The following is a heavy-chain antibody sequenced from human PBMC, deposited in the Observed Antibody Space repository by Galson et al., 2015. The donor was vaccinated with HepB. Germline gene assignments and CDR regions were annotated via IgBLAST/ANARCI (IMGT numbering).Heavy chain of an antibody. V-gene: IGHV3-33*01. CDR2: IWYDGSNK. Sequence: SLRLSCAASGFTFSSYGMHWVRQAPGKGLEWVAVIWYDGSNKYYADSVKGRFTISRDNSKNTLYLQMNSLRAEDTAVYYCARPLYSSSLKHAFDIWGQGTMVTVSS. J-gene: IGHJ3*02. D-gene: IGHD6-6*01. CDR1: GFTFSSYG. CDR3: ARPLYSSSLKHAFDI.